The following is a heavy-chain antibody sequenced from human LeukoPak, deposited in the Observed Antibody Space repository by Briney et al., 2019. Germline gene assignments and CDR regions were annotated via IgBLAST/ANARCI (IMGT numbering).Heavy chain of an antibody. Sequence: VASVKVSCKASGGTFSSYAISWVRQAPGQGLEWMGGIIPIFGTANYAQKFQGRVTITTDESTSTAYMELSSLRSEDTAVYYCASSTQRAFDIWGQGTMVTVSS. D-gene: IGHD2/OR15-2a*01. J-gene: IGHJ3*02. V-gene: IGHV1-69*05. CDR2: IIPIFGTA. CDR1: GGTFSSYA. CDR3: ASSTQRAFDI.